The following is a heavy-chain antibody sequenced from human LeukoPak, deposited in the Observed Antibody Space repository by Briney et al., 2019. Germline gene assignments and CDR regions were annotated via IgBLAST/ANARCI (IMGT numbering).Heavy chain of an antibody. Sequence: PGGSLRLSCTASGFTFSDHYMSWTREAPGKGLEWVSYISNNHSPTYYADSVRGRFTISRDNAKNSLYLQMDSLSAEDTAVYYCARGAGRLADYWGQGTLVTVSS. D-gene: IGHD6-19*01. J-gene: IGHJ4*02. CDR1: GFTFSDHY. CDR2: ISNNHSPT. CDR3: ARGAGRLADY. V-gene: IGHV3-11*01.